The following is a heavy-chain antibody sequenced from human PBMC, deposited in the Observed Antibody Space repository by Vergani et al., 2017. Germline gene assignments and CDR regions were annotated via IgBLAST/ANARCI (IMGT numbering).Heavy chain of an antibody. CDR3: ARDTGVGATQFDY. CDR1: GFTFSSYW. CDR2: IKQDGSEQ. Sequence: EVQLVESGGGLVQPGASLRVSCAASGFTFSSYWMSWVRQAPGKGLECVANIKQDGSEQYYVDSVKGRFTISRDNAKNSLYLQMNSLRGEDTAVYYCARDTGVGATQFDYWGQGTLVTVSS. J-gene: IGHJ4*02. V-gene: IGHV3-7*01. D-gene: IGHD1-26*01.